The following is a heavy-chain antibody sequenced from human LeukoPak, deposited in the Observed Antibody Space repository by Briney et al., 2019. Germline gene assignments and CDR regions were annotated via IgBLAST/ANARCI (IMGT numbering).Heavy chain of an antibody. J-gene: IGHJ4*02. CDR2: ISGSGGST. CDR1: GFTFSSYA. Sequence: GGSLRLSRAASGFTFSSYAMSWVRQAPGKGLEWVSAISGSGGSTYYADSVKGRFTISRDNSKNTLYLQMNSLRAEDTAVYYCAKQLLIWYYFDYWGQGTLVTVSS. D-gene: IGHD2-2*01. V-gene: IGHV3-23*01. CDR3: AKQLLIWYYFDY.